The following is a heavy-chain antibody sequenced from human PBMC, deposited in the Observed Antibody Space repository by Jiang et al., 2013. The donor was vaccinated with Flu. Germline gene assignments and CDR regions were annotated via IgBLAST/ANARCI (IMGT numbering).Heavy chain of an antibody. CDR2: IYYSGST. D-gene: IGHD6-19*01. CDR1: GGSITSYY. J-gene: IGHJ4*02. V-gene: IGHV4-59*01. CDR3: ARVRGRIAVATFDY. Sequence: PGLVKPSETLSLTCTVSGGSITSYYWTWIRQLPGKGLEWIGYIYYSGSTNYNPSLKSRVTISVDTSKNQFSLKLSSVTAADTAVYYCARVRGRIAVATFDYWGQGTLVTVSS.